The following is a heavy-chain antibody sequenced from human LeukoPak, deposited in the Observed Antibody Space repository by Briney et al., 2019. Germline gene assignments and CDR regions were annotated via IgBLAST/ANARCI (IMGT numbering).Heavy chain of an antibody. J-gene: IGHJ3*02. D-gene: IGHD3-22*01. CDR2: ISSSSYI. CDR1: GFTFSSYS. Sequence: GGSLRLPCAASGFTFSSYSMNWVRQAPGKGLEWVSSISSSSYIYYADSVKGRFTISRDNAKNSLYLQMNSLRAEDTAVYYCARAPDYYETSGYPSQIWGQGTMVTVSS. CDR3: ARAPDYYETSGYPSQI. V-gene: IGHV3-21*01.